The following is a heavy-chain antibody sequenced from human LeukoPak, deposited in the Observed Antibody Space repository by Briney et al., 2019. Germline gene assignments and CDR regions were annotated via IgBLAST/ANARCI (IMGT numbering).Heavy chain of an antibody. CDR3: ARPPVLDV. V-gene: IGHV4-59*01. Sequence: SETLSLTCTVSGDSIGHYYWSRIRQPPGKALEWIGDIFYRGSTNYNPSLKSRVTISLDTSKNQVSLELSSVTAADTAVYYCARPPVLDVWAKGPRSPSP. CDR2: IFYRGST. CDR1: GDSIGHYY. J-gene: IGHJ6*02.